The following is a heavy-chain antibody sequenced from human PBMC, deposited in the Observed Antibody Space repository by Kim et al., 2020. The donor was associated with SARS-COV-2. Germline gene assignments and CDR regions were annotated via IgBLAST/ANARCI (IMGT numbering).Heavy chain of an antibody. J-gene: IGHJ6*02. Sequence: GGSLRLSCVSSTSSFGDFGMHWVRQAPGKGLEWVATISYDGSSEQCADSVKGRFTVSRDNSKNTRYLQMNSLRAEDTAVYYCASEWAGRAANGGLDVWGQGTTVTVSS. CDR1: TSSFGDFG. CDR2: ISYDGSSE. CDR3: ASEWAGRAANGGLDV. V-gene: IGHV3-33*03. D-gene: IGHD2-8*01.